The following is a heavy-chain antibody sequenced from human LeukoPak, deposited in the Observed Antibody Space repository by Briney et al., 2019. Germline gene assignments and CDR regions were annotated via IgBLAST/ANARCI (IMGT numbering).Heavy chain of an antibody. Sequence: SETLSLTCTVSGGSISSYYWSWIRQPPGKGLEWIGSIHYSGSTTYNPSLKSRVTISVDTSKNQFSLKLSSVTAADTAVYYCARRLGGTSTGFDYWGQGTLGTVSS. CDR2: IHYSGST. V-gene: IGHV4-59*08. CDR3: ARRLGGTSTGFDY. CDR1: GGSISSYY. D-gene: IGHD2-2*01. J-gene: IGHJ4*02.